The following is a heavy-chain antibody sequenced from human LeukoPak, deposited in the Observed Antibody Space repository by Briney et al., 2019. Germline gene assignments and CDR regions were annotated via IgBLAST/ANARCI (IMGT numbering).Heavy chain of an antibody. CDR1: GFTFSSYD. CDR3: ARGALGFDY. Sequence: PGVSLRLSCAASGFTFSSYDIQWVRQATGKGLEWVSSIGTAGDTYYAGSVKGRFTLSRENAKKSSYLQMNNLGAGDTAIYYCARGALGFDYWGQGALVT. CDR2: IGTAGDT. J-gene: IGHJ4*02. V-gene: IGHV3-13*04.